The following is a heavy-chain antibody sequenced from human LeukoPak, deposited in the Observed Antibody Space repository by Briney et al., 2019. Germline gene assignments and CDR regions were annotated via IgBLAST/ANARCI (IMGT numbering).Heavy chain of an antibody. V-gene: IGHV3-23*01. CDR1: GFTFSTYA. D-gene: IGHD6-13*01. Sequence: PGGSLRLSCAASGFTFSTYAMSWVRQAPGKGLEWVSAISGSGGSTYYADSVKGRFTISRDNSKNTLYLQMNSLRAEDTAVYYCAKQPGIAAAGTEGIDYWGQGTLVTVSS. CDR3: AKQPGIAAAGTEGIDY. CDR2: ISGSGGST. J-gene: IGHJ4*02.